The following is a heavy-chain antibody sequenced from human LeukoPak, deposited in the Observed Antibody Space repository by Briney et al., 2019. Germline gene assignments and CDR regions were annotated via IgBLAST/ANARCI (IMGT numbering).Heavy chain of an antibody. V-gene: IGHV4-61*02. CDR1: GGSISSGSHY. CDR2: THISVYT. J-gene: IGHJ6*03. Sequence: PSQTLSLTCTVSGGSISSGSHYWSWVRQPAGKGLEWIGRTHISVYTFYNPSLKSRVTISVDTSKNQFSLKVDSVTAADTAVYYCARGTQSTYYYYMDVWGKGTTVTVSS. CDR3: ARGTQSTYYYYMDV. D-gene: IGHD5/OR15-5a*01.